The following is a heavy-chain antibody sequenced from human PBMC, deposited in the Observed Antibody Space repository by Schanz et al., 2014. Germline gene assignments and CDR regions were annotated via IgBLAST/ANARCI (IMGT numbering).Heavy chain of an antibody. J-gene: IGHJ4*02. CDR1: GFTFSSYA. CDR3: ARDGDFDY. CDR2: IGGSGDST. V-gene: IGHV3-23*04. Sequence: VQLAESGGGLVQPGGSLRLSCAASGFTFSSYAMSWVRQAPGKGLEWVSGIGGSGDSTHYADSVKGRFIISRDNSKNTLFLQMSSLRAEDTAVYYCARDGDFDYWGQGTLVTVSS.